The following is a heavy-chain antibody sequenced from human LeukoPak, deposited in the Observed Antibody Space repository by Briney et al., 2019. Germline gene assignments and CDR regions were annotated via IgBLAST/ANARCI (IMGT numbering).Heavy chain of an antibody. J-gene: IGHJ4*02. CDR2: INPNSGGT. V-gene: IGHV1-2*02. CDR3: ASEVVDYGDYVTDY. Sequence: ASVKVSCKASGYTFTGYYMHWVRQAPGQGLEWMGWINPNSGGTNYAQKFQGRVTMSRDTSISTAYMELGRLRSDDTAVYYCASEVVDYGDYVTDYWGQGTLVTVSS. CDR1: GYTFTGYY. D-gene: IGHD4-17*01.